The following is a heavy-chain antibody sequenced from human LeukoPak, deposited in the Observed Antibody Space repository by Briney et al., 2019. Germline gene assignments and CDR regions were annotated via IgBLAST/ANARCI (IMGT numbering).Heavy chain of an antibody. Sequence: PGGSLRLSCAASGFTFNSYAMSWVRQAPGKGPEWLSAISGSGGSTTDADSVKGRFTTSRDNSKSTLYLQMNSLRAEDTAIYYCAKIFHTDGYYLGEHLFDAWGQGTLVTVSS. V-gene: IGHV3-23*01. D-gene: IGHD3-22*01. CDR2: ISGSGGST. CDR3: AKIFHTDGYYLGEHLFDA. J-gene: IGHJ5*02. CDR1: GFTFNSYA.